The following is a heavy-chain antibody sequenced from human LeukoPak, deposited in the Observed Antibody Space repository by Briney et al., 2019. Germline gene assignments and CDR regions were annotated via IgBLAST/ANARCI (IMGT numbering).Heavy chain of an antibody. CDR3: ARDGWGYSSSSGWFDP. J-gene: IGHJ5*02. Sequence: PSETLSLTCTVSGGSISSSSYYWGWIRQPPGKGLEWIGSIYYSGSTYYNPSLKSRVTISVDTSKNQFSLKLSSVTAADTAVYYCARDGWGYSSSSGWFDPWGQGTLVTVSS. CDR2: IYYSGST. V-gene: IGHV4-39*02. CDR1: GGSISSSSYY. D-gene: IGHD6-6*01.